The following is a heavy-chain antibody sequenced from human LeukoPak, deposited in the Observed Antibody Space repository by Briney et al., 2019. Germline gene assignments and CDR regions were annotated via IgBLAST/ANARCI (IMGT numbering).Heavy chain of an antibody. V-gene: IGHV1-69*04. CDR1: GGTFSSYA. J-gene: IGHJ4*02. Sequence: SVKVSCKASGGTFSSYAISWVRQAPGQGLEWTGRIIPIFGIANYAQKFQGRVTITADKSTSTAYMELSSLRSEDTAVYYCARLELATHNNQYWGQGTLVTVSS. CDR3: ARLELATHNNQY. D-gene: IGHD1-14*01. CDR2: IIPIFGIA.